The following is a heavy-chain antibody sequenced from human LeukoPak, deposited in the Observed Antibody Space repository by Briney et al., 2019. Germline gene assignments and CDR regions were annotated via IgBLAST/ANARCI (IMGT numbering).Heavy chain of an antibody. D-gene: IGHD5-18*01. CDR2: IIPIFGTA. CDR3: ARALSSRGYSYGYLPRPEYYMDV. J-gene: IGHJ6*03. CDR1: GGTFSSYA. V-gene: IGHV1-69*01. Sequence: ASVKVSCKASGGTFSSYAISWVRQAPGQGLEWMGGIIPIFGTANYAQKFQGRVTITADESTSTAYMELSSLRSEDTAVYYCARALSSRGYSYGYLPRPEYYMDVWGKGTTVTVSS.